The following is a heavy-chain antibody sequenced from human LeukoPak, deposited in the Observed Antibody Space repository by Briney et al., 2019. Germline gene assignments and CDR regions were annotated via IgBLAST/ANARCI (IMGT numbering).Heavy chain of an antibody. V-gene: IGHV5-51*01. CDR1: GYRRHYHL. J-gene: IGHJ4*02. Sequence: GESPEILWRGSGYRRHYHLLACGRQMPGKGLEWMGVIYPGDSDTGYSPSFQGQVTISADKSISTAYLQWSSLKASDTAMYFCSTAGHMVINPYAFDYWGQGTLVTVSS. CDR3: STAGHMVINPYAFDY. D-gene: IGHD3-22*01. CDR2: IYPGDSDT.